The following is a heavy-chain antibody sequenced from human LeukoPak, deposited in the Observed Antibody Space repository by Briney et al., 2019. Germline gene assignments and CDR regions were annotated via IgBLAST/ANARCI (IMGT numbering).Heavy chain of an antibody. CDR3: ARVSSRPGAYGDHFDY. D-gene: IGHD4-17*01. J-gene: IGHJ4*02. V-gene: IGHV4-61*08. CDR1: GGSISSGGYY. Sequence: PSETLSLTCTVSGGSISSGGYYWSWIRQSPGKGLEWIGYIYYSGSTNYNPSLKSRVTISVGTSKNQFSLKLSSVTAADTAVYYCARVSSRPGAYGDHFDYWGQGTLVTVSS. CDR2: IYYSGST.